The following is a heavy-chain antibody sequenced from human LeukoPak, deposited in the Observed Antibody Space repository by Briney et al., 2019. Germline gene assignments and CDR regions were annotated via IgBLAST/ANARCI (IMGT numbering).Heavy chain of an antibody. CDR2: INPSGGST. V-gene: IGHV1-46*03. Sequence: GASVKVSCKSSGYTFTIYYMHWVRQAPGQGLEWMGTINPSGGSTSYAEKFQGRVTMTSDTSTSTVYMELSSLRSEDTAVYYCARPGYCSGGSCYSDYWGQGTLVTVSS. J-gene: IGHJ4*02. D-gene: IGHD2-15*01. CDR1: GYTFTIYY. CDR3: ARPGYCSGGSCYSDY.